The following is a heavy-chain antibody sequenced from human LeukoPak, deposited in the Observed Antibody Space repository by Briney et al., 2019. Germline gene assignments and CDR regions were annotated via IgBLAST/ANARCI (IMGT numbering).Heavy chain of an antibody. D-gene: IGHD1-26*01. CDR1: GYTFTSYY. CDR3: ARAGGRAHWYFDL. Sequence: ASVTVSCKASGYTFTSYYVHWVRQAPGQGLEWMGIINPSGGSTSYAQKFQGRVTMTRDTSTSTVYMELSSLRSEDTAVYYCARAGGRAHWYFDLWGRGTLVTVSS. V-gene: IGHV1-46*01. J-gene: IGHJ2*01. CDR2: INPSGGST.